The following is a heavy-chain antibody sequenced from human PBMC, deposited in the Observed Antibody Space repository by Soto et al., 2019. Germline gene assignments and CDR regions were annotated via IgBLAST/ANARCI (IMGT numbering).Heavy chain of an antibody. Sequence: QVQLRESGPGLVKPSDTLSLTRAVSGDSISGDNWWGWIRQPPGEGLEWIGYISTLGNTHYNPSLQSRVTMSVDRSRNQFSLSLTSVTAVDTAVYYCARKPGGYRPFDAWGQGILVTVSS. J-gene: IGHJ4*02. CDR3: ARKPGGYRPFDA. V-gene: IGHV4-28*01. CDR2: ISTLGNT. CDR1: GDSISGDNW. D-gene: IGHD2-8*02.